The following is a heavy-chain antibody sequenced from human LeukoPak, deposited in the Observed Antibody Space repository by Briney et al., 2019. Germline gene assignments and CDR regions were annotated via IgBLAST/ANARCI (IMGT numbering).Heavy chain of an antibody. CDR1: GFTFSDYY. V-gene: IGHV3-11*01. J-gene: IGHJ4*02. CDR2: ISSSGSTI. CDR3: ASDFWSGYLDY. D-gene: IGHD3-3*01. Sequence: GGSLRLSRAASGFTFSDYYMSWIRQAPGKGLEWVSYISSSGSTIYYADSVKGRFTISRDNAKNSLYLQMNSLRAEDTAVYYCASDFWSGYLDYWGQGTLVTVSS.